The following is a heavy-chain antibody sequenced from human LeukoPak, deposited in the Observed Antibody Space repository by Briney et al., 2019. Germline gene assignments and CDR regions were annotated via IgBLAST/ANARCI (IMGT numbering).Heavy chain of an antibody. J-gene: IGHJ4*02. Sequence: GGSLRLSCAASGFTFSSYSMNWVRQAPGKGLEWVSYISSSSSTIYYADSVKGRFTISRDNAKNSLYLQMNSLRVEDTAVYFCAREGTALDNWGQGTLVTVSS. CDR2: ISSSSSTI. CDR1: GFTFSSYS. V-gene: IGHV3-48*04. D-gene: IGHD5-18*01. CDR3: AREGTALDN.